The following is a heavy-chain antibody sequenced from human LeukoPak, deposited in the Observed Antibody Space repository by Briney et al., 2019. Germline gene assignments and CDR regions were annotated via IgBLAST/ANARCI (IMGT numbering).Heavy chain of an antibody. CDR3: ARGRRYAGNWFDP. D-gene: IGHD5-18*01. CDR2: IYYSGST. CDR1: GGSISSYY. V-gene: IGHV4-59*12. J-gene: IGHJ5*02. Sequence: PSETLSLTCTVSGGSISSYYWSWIRQPPGKGLEWIGYIYYSGSTNYNPSLKSRVTISVDTSKNQFSLKLSSVIAADTAVYYCARGRRYAGNWFDPWGQGTLVTVSS.